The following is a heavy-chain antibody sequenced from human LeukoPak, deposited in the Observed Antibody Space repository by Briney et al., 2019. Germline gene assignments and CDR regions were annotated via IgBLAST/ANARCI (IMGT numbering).Heavy chain of an antibody. D-gene: IGHD1-26*01. CDR2: IFRGGST. CDR3: ARVPRPGSYYDHYYYYYVMDG. Sequence: GGSLRLSCAAAGFSLSSNYMSWVRQAPGEGRGWVSAIFRGGSTYYADSVKGRFTISRDNSKNTLYLQMNSRRAEDTAVYYCARVPRPGSYYDHYYYYYVMDGWGQGTTVTVSS. CDR1: GFSLSSNY. J-gene: IGHJ6*02. V-gene: IGHV3-53*01.